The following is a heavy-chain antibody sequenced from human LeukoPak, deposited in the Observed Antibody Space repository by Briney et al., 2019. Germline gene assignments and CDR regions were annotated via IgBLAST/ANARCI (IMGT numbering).Heavy chain of an antibody. D-gene: IGHD3-10*01. CDR2: MSPNSGDT. V-gene: IGHV1-8*01. Sequence: ASVKVSCKASGYTFTSYDFNWVRQATGQRPEWMGWMSPNSGDTGYAQKFQDRVTMTRNTSISTAYMELSSLRSDDTAVYYCARIQLRYYYGSGSYYGGFDYWGQGTLVTVSS. J-gene: IGHJ4*02. CDR3: ARIQLRYYYGSGSYYGGFDY. CDR1: GYTFTSYD.